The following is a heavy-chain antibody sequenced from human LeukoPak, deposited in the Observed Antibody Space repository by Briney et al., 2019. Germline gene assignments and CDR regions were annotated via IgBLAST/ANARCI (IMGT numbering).Heavy chain of an antibody. Sequence: GGSLRLSCAASGFTLSGSAMHWVRQASGKGLEWVGRIRSKSNNYATAYAPSVKGRFTISRDDSENTVYLQMNSLKTEDTAVYYCTSFATYYYDSSGYLWGQGTLVTVSS. J-gene: IGHJ4*02. CDR2: IRSKSNNYAT. D-gene: IGHD3-22*01. V-gene: IGHV3-73*01. CDR3: TSFATYYYDSSGYL. CDR1: GFTLSGSA.